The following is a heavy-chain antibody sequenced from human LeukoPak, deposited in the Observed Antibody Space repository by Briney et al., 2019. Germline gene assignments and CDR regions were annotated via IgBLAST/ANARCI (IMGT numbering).Heavy chain of an antibody. CDR2: IYSSGTT. CDR3: ARDDYCSGGSCPLGY. CDR1: GGSITSYY. Sequence: PSETLSLTCTVSGGSITSYYWSWIRQPAGKGLEWIGRIYSSGTTNYNPSLKSRVTISVDKSKDQFSLNLSSVTAADTAVYYCARDDYCSGGSCPLGYWGQGTLATVSS. D-gene: IGHD2-15*01. V-gene: IGHV4-4*07. J-gene: IGHJ4*02.